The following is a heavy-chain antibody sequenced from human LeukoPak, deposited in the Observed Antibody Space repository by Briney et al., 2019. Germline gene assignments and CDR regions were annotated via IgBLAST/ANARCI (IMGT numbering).Heavy chain of an antibody. CDR3: ARDQRDGGNPFGAFDI. Sequence: PSETLSLTCTVSGGSISDYSWSWIRQPPGKGLEWIGNIYYSGSANHNPSLKSRVTISVDTSKNQFSLKLSSVTAADTAVYYCARDQRDGGNPFGAFDIWGQGTMVTVSS. V-gene: IGHV4-59*01. CDR1: GGSISDYS. J-gene: IGHJ3*02. CDR2: IYYSGSA. D-gene: IGHD4-23*01.